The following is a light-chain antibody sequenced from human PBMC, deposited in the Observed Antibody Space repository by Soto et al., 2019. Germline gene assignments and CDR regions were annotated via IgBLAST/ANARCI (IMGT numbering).Light chain of an antibody. CDR3: QQYNSYS. J-gene: IGKJ1*01. V-gene: IGKV1-5*01. CDR2: HAS. Sequence: DIQTTQSPSTLSASVGDRITITCRASQSISSWLAWYQQKPGTAPKVLIYHASNLHSGVPARFSGSGSGTEFTLTISSLQPDDFATYYCQQYNSYSFGQGTKVDIK. CDR1: QSISSW.